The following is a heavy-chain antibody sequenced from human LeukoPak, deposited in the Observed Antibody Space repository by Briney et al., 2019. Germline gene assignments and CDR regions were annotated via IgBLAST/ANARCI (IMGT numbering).Heavy chain of an antibody. CDR1: GGSISSGGYS. J-gene: IGHJ3*02. Sequence: PSETLSLTCAVSGGSISSGGYSWSWIRQPPGTGLEWIGYIYHSGSTYYNPSLKSRVTISVDRSKNQFSLKLSSVTAADTAVYYCAREWGTVWAFDIWGQGTMVTVSS. V-gene: IGHV4-30-2*01. CDR3: AREWGTVWAFDI. CDR2: IYHSGST. D-gene: IGHD3-16*01.